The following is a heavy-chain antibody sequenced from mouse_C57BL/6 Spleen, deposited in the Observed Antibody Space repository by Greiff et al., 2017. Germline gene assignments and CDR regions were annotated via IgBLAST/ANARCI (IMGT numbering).Heavy chain of an antibody. D-gene: IGHD2-4*01. CDR2: IYPGDGDT. CDR3: AREGLPSYYYAMDY. Sequence: VQLQQSGPELVKPGASVKISCKASGYAFSSSWMNWVKQRPGKGLEWIGRIYPGDGDTNYNGKFKGKATLTADKSSSTAYMQLSSLTSEDSAVYFCAREGLPSYYYAMDYWGQGTSVTVSS. V-gene: IGHV1-82*01. CDR1: GYAFSSSW. J-gene: IGHJ4*01.